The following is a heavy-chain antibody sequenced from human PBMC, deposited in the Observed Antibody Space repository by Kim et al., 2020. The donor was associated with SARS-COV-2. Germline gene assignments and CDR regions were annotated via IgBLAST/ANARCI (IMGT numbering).Heavy chain of an antibody. Sequence: GYAQKFQGRVTMTRNTSINTAYMELSSLRSDDTAVYYCARALRTINAFDFWGQGTLVTVSS. J-gene: IGHJ4*02. V-gene: IGHV1-8*01. CDR3: ARALRTINAFDF.